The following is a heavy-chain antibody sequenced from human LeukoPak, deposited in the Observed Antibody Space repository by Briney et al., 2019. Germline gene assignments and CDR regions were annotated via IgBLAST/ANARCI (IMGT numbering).Heavy chain of an antibody. CDR1: GGHIDSVY. D-gene: IGHD6-19*01. Sequence: SETLSFTCSVSGGHIDSVYWNWIRQPPGKGLEWIGYIDNSGSTKYNPSLQSRITMSRDTSKKQFSLKLTSVTAADTAMYYCASGAGWLNDYWGQGTLVSVSS. V-gene: IGHV4-4*08. CDR2: IDNSGST. J-gene: IGHJ4*02. CDR3: ASGAGWLNDY.